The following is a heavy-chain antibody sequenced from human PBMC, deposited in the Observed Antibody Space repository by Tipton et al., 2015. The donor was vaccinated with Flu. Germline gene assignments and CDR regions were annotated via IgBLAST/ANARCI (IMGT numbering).Heavy chain of an antibody. J-gene: IGHJ5*02. CDR1: GFTFSSYA. Sequence: SLRLSCAASGFTFSSYAMSWVRQAPGKGLEWVSAISGSGGSTYYADSVKGRFTISRDNSKNTLYLQMNSLRAEDTAVYYCAKAHVTTVTTPYNWFDPWGQGTLVTVSS. V-gene: IGHV3-23*01. D-gene: IGHD4-17*01. CDR3: AKAHVTTVTTPYNWFDP. CDR2: ISGSGGST.